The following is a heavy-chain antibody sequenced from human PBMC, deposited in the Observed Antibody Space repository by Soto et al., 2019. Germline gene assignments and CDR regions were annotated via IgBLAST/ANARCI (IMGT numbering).Heavy chain of an antibody. CDR2: TYPKSGRT. D-gene: IGHD1-20*01. V-gene: IGHV1-2*02. J-gene: IGHJ4*02. CDR3: ARDVLSRGNFITGKLFDY. CDR1: RYSFTGYS. Sequence: AAVEVPYKTCRYSFTGYSVHWVHQAPRHGPEWMGWTYPKSGRTKYAQKFQGRVTMTRDTSISTVFMELSRVTSADTAVYYCARDVLSRGNFITGKLFDYWGQGSLVTVSS.